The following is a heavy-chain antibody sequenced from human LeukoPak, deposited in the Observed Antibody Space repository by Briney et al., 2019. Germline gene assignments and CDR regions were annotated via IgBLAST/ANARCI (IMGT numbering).Heavy chain of an antibody. CDR2: IYYSGST. V-gene: IGHV4-59*11. Sequence: SETLSLTCTVSGGSISSHYWSWIRQPPGKGLEWIGYIYYSGSTNYNPSLKSRVTVSVDTSKNHFSLKLSSVTAADTAVYYCARGSYDSTLIWGQGTLVTVSS. CDR1: GGSISSHY. J-gene: IGHJ4*02. CDR3: ARGSYDSTLI. D-gene: IGHD3-22*01.